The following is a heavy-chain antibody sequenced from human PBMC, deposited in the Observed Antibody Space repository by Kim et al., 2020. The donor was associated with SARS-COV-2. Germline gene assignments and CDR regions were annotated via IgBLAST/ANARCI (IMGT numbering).Heavy chain of an antibody. Sequence: GGSLRLSCAASGFTFDDYAMHWVRQAPGKGLEWVSLISWDGGSTYYADSVKGRFTISRDNSKNSLYLQMNSLRAEDTAVYYCAKDNRSPLIAATQKSSYYYCYVSDVWGQGTTVTVSS. CDR3: AKDNRSPLIAATQKSSYYYCYVSDV. CDR2: ISWDGGST. V-gene: IGHV3-43D*04. CDR1: GFTFDDYA. J-gene: IGHJ6*02. D-gene: IGHD2-15*01.